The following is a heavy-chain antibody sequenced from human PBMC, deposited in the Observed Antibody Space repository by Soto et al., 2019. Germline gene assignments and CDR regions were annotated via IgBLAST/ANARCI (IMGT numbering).Heavy chain of an antibody. Sequence: SETLSLTCAVYGGSFSGYYWSWIRQPPGKGLEWIGEINHSGSTNYNPSLKSRVTISVDTSKNQFSLKLSSVTAADTAVYYCARGYCSGGSCYSPNWFDPWGQGTLVTVSS. V-gene: IGHV4-34*01. J-gene: IGHJ5*02. CDR3: ARGYCSGGSCYSPNWFDP. CDR2: INHSGST. CDR1: GGSFSGYY. D-gene: IGHD2-15*01.